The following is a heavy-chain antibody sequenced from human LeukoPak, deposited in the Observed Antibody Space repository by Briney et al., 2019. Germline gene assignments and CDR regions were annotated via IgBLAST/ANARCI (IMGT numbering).Heavy chain of an antibody. Sequence: SGPTLVNPTQTLTLTCTFSGFSLSTSGMCVSWIRHTQGKALEWLARIDWDDDKYYSTSLKTRLTISKDTSRDQVVLTLSNMDPLDTATYYCARIRRTTVVTAGAFDIWGQGTMVTVSS. CDR3: ARIRRTTVVTAGAFDI. D-gene: IGHD4-23*01. CDR2: IDWDDDK. J-gene: IGHJ3*02. CDR1: GFSLSTSGMC. V-gene: IGHV2-70*11.